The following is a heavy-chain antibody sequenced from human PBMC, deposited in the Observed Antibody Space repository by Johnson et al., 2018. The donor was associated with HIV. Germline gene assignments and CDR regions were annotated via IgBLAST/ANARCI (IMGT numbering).Heavy chain of an antibody. V-gene: IGHV3-30-3*01. J-gene: IGHJ3*02. Sequence: QVQLVESGGGVVQPGRSLRLSCAASRFTFSNYALHWVRQAPGMGLEWVAVISHDGSNKYYADSVKGRFTISRDNSKNTLYLQMNSLRAEDTAVYFCAREVDAFDMWGQGTLVTVSS. CDR2: ISHDGSNK. CDR3: AREVDAFDM. CDR1: RFTFSNYA.